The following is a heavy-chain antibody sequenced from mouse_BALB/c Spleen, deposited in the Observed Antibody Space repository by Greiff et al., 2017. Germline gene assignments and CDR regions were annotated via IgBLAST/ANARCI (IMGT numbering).Heavy chain of an antibody. D-gene: IGHD2-1*01. CDR3: ARTNYGTRYWYFDV. CDR1: GYTFTSYN. CDR2: IYPGNGDT. Sequence: QVQLKQPGAELVKPGASVKMSCKASGYTFTSYNMHWVKQTPGQGLEWIGAIYPGNGDTSYNQKFKGKATLTADKSSSTAYMQLSSLTSEDSAVYYCARTNYGTRYWYFDVWGAGTTVTVSS. V-gene: IGHV1-12*01. J-gene: IGHJ1*01.